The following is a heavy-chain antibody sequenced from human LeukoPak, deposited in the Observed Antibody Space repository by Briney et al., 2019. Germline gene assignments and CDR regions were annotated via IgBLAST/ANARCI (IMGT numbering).Heavy chain of an antibody. J-gene: IGHJ3*02. D-gene: IGHD6-13*01. CDR3: AKDKGYIGEDAFDI. CDR2: ISWNSGSI. CDR1: GFTFDDYA. Sequence: GGSLRLSCAASGFTFDDYAMHWVRQAPGKGLEWVSGISWNSGSIGYADSVKGRFTISRDNARNSLYLQMNILRAEDTALYYCAKDKGYIGEDAFDIWGQGTMVTVSS. V-gene: IGHV3-9*01.